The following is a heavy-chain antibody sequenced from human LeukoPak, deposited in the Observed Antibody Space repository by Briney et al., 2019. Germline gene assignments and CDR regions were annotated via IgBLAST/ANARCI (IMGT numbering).Heavy chain of an antibody. V-gene: IGHV3-66*01. CDR3: ARGLFASGSYYNFFDY. CDR1: GFTLSSQY. J-gene: IGHJ4*02. D-gene: IGHD3-10*01. CDR2: IFNGGST. Sequence: QPGGSLRLSCAASGFTLSSQYMSWVRQAPGKGLEWVSVIFNGGSTYYADSVKGRFTISTDNSKNMLYLQMNSLRAEDTAAYYCARGLFASGSYYNFFDYWAQGTLVTVSS.